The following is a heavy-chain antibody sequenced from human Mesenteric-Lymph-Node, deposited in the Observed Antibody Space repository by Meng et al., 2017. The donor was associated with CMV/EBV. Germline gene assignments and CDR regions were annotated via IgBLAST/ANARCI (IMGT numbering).Heavy chain of an antibody. V-gene: IGHV4-59*03. D-gene: IGHD2-21*01. CDR3: AEVVAGRYCGSDCYSSYFDQ. J-gene: IGHJ4*02. Sequence: SETLSLTCTVSGGSMSSYYWSWIRQPPGKGLEWIGHIYYSGSTNNHNPSLESRVTMSMDTSTDQISLRLSSVTAADTAVYYCAEVVAGRYCGSDCYSSYFDQWGQGMLVTVSS. CDR2: IYYSGSTN. CDR1: GGSMSSYY.